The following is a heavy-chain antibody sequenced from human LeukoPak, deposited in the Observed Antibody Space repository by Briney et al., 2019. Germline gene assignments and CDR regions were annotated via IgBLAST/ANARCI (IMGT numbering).Heavy chain of an antibody. CDR3: AREIYDFSESRTSNWFDP. CDR2: IIPIFGTT. J-gene: IGHJ5*02. Sequence: SVNVSCKASGGIFSSYAINWVRQAPGQGLEWMGGIIPIFGTTNYAQKFRGRVTITADDSTSIAYMELSSLRSEDTAVYYCAREIYDFSESRTSNWFDPWGQGTLVTVSS. V-gene: IGHV1-69*13. D-gene: IGHD3/OR15-3a*01. CDR1: GGIFSSYA.